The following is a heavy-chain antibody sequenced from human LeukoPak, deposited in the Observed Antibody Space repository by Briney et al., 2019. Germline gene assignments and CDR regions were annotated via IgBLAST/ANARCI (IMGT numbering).Heavy chain of an antibody. CDR1: GYTFTSYY. J-gene: IGHJ3*02. V-gene: IGHV1-46*01. CDR2: INPSGGST. Sequence: ASVKVSCKASGYTFTSYYRHWVRQAPGQGLEWMGIINPSGGSTSYAQKFQGRVTMTRDTSTSTVYMELSSLRSEDTAVYYCARATVTTDDHDAFDIWGQGTMVTVSS. CDR3: ARATVTTDDHDAFDI. D-gene: IGHD4-17*01.